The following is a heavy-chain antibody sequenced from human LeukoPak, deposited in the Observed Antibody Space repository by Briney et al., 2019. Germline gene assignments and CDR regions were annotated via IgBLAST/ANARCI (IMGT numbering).Heavy chain of an antibody. J-gene: IGHJ4*02. V-gene: IGHV4-59*08. CDR1: GASISSYY. Sequence: SETLSLTCTVSGASISSYYWSWIRQPPGKGQEWIGYIYYSGSTTYNPSLKSRVTISIDTSKNQFSLKLSSVTAADTAMYYCAILESWGQGTLVTVSS. CDR2: IYYSGST. CDR3: AILES.